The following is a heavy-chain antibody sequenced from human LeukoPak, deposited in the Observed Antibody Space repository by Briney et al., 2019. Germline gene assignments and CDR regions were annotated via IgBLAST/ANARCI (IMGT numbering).Heavy chain of an antibody. CDR2: INHSGST. D-gene: IGHD5-12*01. CDR3: ARRQWLRKYNWFDP. CDR1: GGSFSGYY. J-gene: IGHJ5*02. Sequence: SETLSLTCAVYGGSFSGYYWSWIRQPPGKGLEWIGEINHSGSTNYNPSLKSRVTISVDTSKNQFSLKLSSVTAADTAVYYCARRQWLRKYNWFDPWGQGTLVTVSS. V-gene: IGHV4-34*01.